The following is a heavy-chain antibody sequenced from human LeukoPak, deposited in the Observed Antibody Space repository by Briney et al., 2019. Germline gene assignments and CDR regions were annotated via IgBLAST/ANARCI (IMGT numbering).Heavy chain of an antibody. CDR3: ARDFLQDHYGDYDPSYYFDY. CDR2: INSSSSYI. CDR1: GFTFSSYS. V-gene: IGHV3-21*01. J-gene: IGHJ4*02. Sequence: GGSLRLSCAASGFTFSSYSMNWVRQAPGKGLEWVSSINSSSSYIYYADSVKGRFTISRDNAKNSLYLQMNSLRAEDTAVYYCARDFLQDHYGDYDPSYYFDYWGQGTLVTVSS. D-gene: IGHD4-17*01.